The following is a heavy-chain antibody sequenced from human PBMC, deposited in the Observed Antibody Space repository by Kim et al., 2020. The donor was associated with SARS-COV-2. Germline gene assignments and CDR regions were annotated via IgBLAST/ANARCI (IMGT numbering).Heavy chain of an antibody. Sequence: GGSLRLSCAASRFTFSSYAMSWVRQAPGKGLEWVSVISGSGGSTYYADSVKGRFTISRDNSKNTLYLQMNSLRAEDTAVYYCAKGEGVVPAAIYGMDVWGQGTTVTVSS. J-gene: IGHJ6*02. CDR2: ISGSGGST. CDR3: AKGEGVVPAAIYGMDV. V-gene: IGHV3-23*01. CDR1: RFTFSSYA. D-gene: IGHD2-2*01.